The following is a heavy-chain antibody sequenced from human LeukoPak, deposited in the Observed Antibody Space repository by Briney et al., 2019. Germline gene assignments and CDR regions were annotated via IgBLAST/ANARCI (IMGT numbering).Heavy chain of an antibody. CDR3: ARLGLDNDAFDI. D-gene: IGHD3-10*01. V-gene: IGHV3-21*01. CDR1: GFTVSSNY. Sequence: GGSLRLSCAASGFTVSSNYMSWVRQAPGKGLEWVSSISSSSSYIYYADSVKGRFTISRDNAKNSLYLQMNSLRAEDTAVYYCARLGLDNDAFDIWGQGTMVTVSS. CDR2: ISSSSSYI. J-gene: IGHJ3*02.